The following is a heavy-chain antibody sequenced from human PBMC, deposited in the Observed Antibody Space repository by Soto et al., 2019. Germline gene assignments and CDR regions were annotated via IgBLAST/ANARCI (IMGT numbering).Heavy chain of an antibody. Sequence: QVTLKESGPVLVKPTETLTLTCTVSGFTLSNTRMGVSWIRQPPGKALEWLAHIFSNDEKSYSTSLKSRLTISKDTSKSQVVLSMTNMDPVDTATYYCTRIEKGSATYTWGQGTLVTVSS. CDR1: GFTLSNTRMG. CDR3: TRIEKGSATYT. CDR2: IFSNDEK. D-gene: IGHD3-10*01. J-gene: IGHJ5*02. V-gene: IGHV2-26*01.